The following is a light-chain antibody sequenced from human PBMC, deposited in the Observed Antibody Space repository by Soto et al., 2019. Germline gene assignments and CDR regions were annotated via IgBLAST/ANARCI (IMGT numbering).Light chain of an antibody. J-gene: IGKJ4*01. CDR1: QSISRSD. Sequence: EILLTQSPCTLALSPGESAPLSCGASQSISRSDLAWYQHRPGQSPSLLIYATSSRATGIPDRLRGGGAGTCFTITISRLEPEDYAVYYCQHYGSSPTFGGGTKVDIK. V-gene: IGKV3-20*01. CDR2: ATS. CDR3: QHYGSSPT.